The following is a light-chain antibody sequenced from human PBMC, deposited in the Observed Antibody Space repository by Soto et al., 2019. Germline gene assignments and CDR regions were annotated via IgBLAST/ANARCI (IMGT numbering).Light chain of an antibody. CDR2: EVS. Sequence: QSVLTQPASVSRSPGQSITISCTGTSRDCGGYYYVSWYQQLPGKAPKLMISEVSNRPSGVYNRFAGAKSGHTASLTISGLQAKDLADNYCSTYTAGRTIFGTGPKVTDL. CDR3: STYTAGRTI. V-gene: IGLV2-14*01. J-gene: IGLJ1*01. CDR1: SRDCGGYYY.